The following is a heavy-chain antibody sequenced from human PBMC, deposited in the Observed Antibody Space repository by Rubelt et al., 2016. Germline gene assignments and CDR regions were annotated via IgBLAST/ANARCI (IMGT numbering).Heavy chain of an antibody. CDR3: STADSSSWYDATDT. CDR1: GYTFSNYY. CDR2: FDGEDGET. J-gene: IGHJ3*02. V-gene: IGHV1-24*01. D-gene: IGHD6-13*01. Sequence: QVQLVQSGAEVKKPGASVKVSCMASGYTFSNYYMHWVRQAPGKGLEWMGGFDGEDGETVYAQNCRGRLSMTEDTSTDTAYMELSRLTSADTAVYYCSTADSSSWYDATDTWGQGTMVTVSS.